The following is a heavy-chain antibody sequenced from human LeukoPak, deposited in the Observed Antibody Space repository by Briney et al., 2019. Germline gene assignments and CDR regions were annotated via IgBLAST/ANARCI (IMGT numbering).Heavy chain of an antibody. V-gene: IGHV3-23*01. CDR2: ISGGGDST. Sequence: GGSLRLSCAASGFTFSNNAMSWVRQAPGKGLEWVSAISGGGDSTSYADFVKGRFTISRDNSKNTLYLQMNSLRAEDTAVYYCAGSGYSSGWRDYWGQGTLVTVSS. CDR3: AGSGYSSGWRDY. J-gene: IGHJ4*02. D-gene: IGHD6-19*01. CDR1: GFTFSNNA.